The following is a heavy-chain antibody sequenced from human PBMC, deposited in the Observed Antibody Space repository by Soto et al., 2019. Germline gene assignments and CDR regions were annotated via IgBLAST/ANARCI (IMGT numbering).Heavy chain of an antibody. CDR3: AREVSAGSSGYYLDAFDI. Sequence: EVQLVESGGGLVQPGGSLRLSCAASGFTFGNYWMTWVRQAPGKGLEWVANIKGDGSAKSYLDSVRGRFTVSTDNAENSPFLQMNILRAEDTALYYCAREVSAGSSGYYLDAFDIWGQGTMVTVS. D-gene: IGHD6-25*01. CDR1: GFTFGNYW. V-gene: IGHV3-7*05. CDR2: IKGDGSAK. J-gene: IGHJ3*02.